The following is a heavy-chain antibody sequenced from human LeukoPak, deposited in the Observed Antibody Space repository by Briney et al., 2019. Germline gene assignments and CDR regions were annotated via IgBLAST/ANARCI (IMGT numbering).Heavy chain of an antibody. CDR2: IYYSGST. CDR1: GGSISSGGYY. D-gene: IGHD1-26*01. CDR3: ARGRLARGATDAFDI. J-gene: IGHJ3*02. Sequence: SETLSLTCTVSGGSISSGGYYWSWIRQHPGKGLEWIGYIYYSGSTYYNPSLKSRVTISVDTSKNQFSLKLGSVTAADTAVYYCARGRLARGATDAFDIWGQGTMVTVSS. V-gene: IGHV4-31*03.